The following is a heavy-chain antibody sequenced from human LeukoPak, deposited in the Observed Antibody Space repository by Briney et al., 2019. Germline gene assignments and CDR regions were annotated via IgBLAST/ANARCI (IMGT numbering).Heavy chain of an antibody. J-gene: IGHJ4*02. V-gene: IGHV4-39*01. CDR1: GGSISSGSYC. CDR2: MYYSGTT. D-gene: IGHD3-16*01. CDR3: ARHRWGGGYADFDY. Sequence: PSETLSLTCTVSGGSISSGSYCWGWIRQPPGKGLEWIGSMYYSGTTYYNPSLKSRVTISEDTSKKQFSLKLNSVTAADTAVYYCARHRWGGGYADFDYWGQGTLVTVSS.